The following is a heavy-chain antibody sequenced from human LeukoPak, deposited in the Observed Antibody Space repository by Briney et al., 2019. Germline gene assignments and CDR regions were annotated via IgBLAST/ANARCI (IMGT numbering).Heavy chain of an antibody. Sequence: GGSLLLSCAASGFTFSSYAMSWVRQAPGKGLEWVSSISGSGGTTYYADSVKGRFTISRDNSKNTLYVQMNSLRPDDTALYYCAKGNGKAATGSVVDYWGQRTLVIVSS. V-gene: IGHV3-23*01. CDR2: ISGSGGTT. CDR3: AKGNGKAATGSVVDY. J-gene: IGHJ4*02. D-gene: IGHD1-26*01. CDR1: GFTFSSYA.